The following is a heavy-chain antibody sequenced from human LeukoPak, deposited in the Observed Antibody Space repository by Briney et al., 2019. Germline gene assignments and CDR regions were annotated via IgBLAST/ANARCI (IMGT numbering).Heavy chain of an antibody. D-gene: IGHD2-8*02. Sequence: GGSLRLSCEASGFTFSSYGMSWVRRASGKGREWASAISGSGGSTYYADSVKGRFTISRDNSKNTLYLQMNSLRAEDTAVYYCARFTGGDRRGYYYYMDVWGKGTTVTISS. CDR2: ISGSGGST. J-gene: IGHJ6*03. CDR3: ARFTGGDRRGYYYYMDV. V-gene: IGHV3-23*01. CDR1: GFTFSSYG.